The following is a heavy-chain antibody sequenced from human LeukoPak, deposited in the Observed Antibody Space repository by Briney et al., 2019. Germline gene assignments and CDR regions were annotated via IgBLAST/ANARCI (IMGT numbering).Heavy chain of an antibody. CDR2: INGAGDNP. CDR3: AKVSVCYGCYLDY. CDR1: GYTFSSHG. Sequence: GGSLRLSCAASGYTFSSHGLTRVRQAPGKGLEWVSTINGAGDNPYYAETVKGRFTISRDNSKNTLYLQMHSLRAEDTAIYYCAKVSVCYGCYLDYWGQGTLVTVS. V-gene: IGHV3-23*01. J-gene: IGHJ4*02. D-gene: IGHD3-16*01.